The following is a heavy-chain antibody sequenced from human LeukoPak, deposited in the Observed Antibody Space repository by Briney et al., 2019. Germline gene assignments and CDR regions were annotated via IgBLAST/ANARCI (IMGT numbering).Heavy chain of an antibody. CDR3: ATDRGYSYGLSGSGDY. D-gene: IGHD5-18*01. J-gene: IGHJ4*02. CDR1: GYTFTGYY. Sequence: ASVKVSCKASGYTFTGYYMHWVRQAPGQGLEWMGWINPNSGGTNYAQKFQGRVTMTSDTSISTAYIELSRLRSDDTAVYYCATDRGYSYGLSGSGDYWGQGTLVTVSS. CDR2: INPNSGGT. V-gene: IGHV1-2*02.